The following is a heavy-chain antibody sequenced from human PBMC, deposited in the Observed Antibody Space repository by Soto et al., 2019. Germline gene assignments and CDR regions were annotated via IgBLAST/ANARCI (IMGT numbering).Heavy chain of an antibody. D-gene: IGHD3-16*01. Sequence: PCGALRLACAASGFTSISYSMRWVRQAPGKWLGWESATSGCGGSTYYPDSVKGRLTISRDKSKNTLYLQMNRLRAEDTAVNYCTKTKCLRYHYDVWGQGTLVTVSS. CDR2: TSGCGGST. V-gene: IGHV3-23*01. CDR3: TKTKCLRYHYDV. CDR1: GFTSISYS. J-gene: IGHJ4*02.